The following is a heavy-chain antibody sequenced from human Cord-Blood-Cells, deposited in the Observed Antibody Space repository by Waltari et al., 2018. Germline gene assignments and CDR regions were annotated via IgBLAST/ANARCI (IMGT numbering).Heavy chain of an antibody. V-gene: IGHV3-7*01. Sequence: EVQLVESGGGLVQPGGSLGLSCAAAGFTFSSYWMSWVRQGPGQGLEWVANRKQDGSEKYYVDSVKGRFTISRDNAKNSLYLQMNSLRAEDTAVYYCARDVYDYVWGSYRYFDYWGQGTLVTVSS. CDR1: GFTFSSYW. CDR3: ARDVYDYVWGSYRYFDY. CDR2: RKQDGSEK. D-gene: IGHD3-16*02. J-gene: IGHJ4*02.